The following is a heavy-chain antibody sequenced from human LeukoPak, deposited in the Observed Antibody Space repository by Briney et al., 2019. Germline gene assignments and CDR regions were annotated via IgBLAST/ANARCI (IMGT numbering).Heavy chain of an antibody. V-gene: IGHV3-20*04. CDR1: GFSFDDFG. Sequence: GGSLRLSCSASGFSFDDFGMSWVRQVPGKGLQWVSGINWSGDAAGYGDSVKGRFTISRDNANNSLYLQMNSLRVEDTALYYCARDLTTYGYCSTASCYSDAFDVWGHGTMVTVSS. CDR3: ARDLTTYGYCSTASCYSDAFDV. D-gene: IGHD2-2*01. CDR2: INWSGDAA. J-gene: IGHJ3*01.